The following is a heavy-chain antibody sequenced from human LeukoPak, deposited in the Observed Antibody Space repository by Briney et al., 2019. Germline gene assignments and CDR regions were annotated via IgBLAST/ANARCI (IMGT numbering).Heavy chain of an antibody. D-gene: IGHD2-2*01. CDR1: AGSFSGYY. Sequence: SETLSLTCAAYAGSFSGYYWSWIRQSPGEGLAWIGEINDSGVTNCNPSLESRVILSVDTSKNQFSLRLSSVNAADTAVYYCARRLVDSSASQVSGHWGQGTLVTVSS. CDR2: INDSGVT. CDR3: ARRLVDSSASQVSGH. V-gene: IGHV4-34*01. J-gene: IGHJ4*02.